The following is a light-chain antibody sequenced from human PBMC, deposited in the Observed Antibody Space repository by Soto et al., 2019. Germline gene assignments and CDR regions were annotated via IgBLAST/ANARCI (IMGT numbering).Light chain of an antibody. V-gene: IGKV3-20*01. Sequence: VLTQSPGTLSLSPGESATLSCRASQIVRTTYLAWYQQKPGQAPRLLIYDASSRATDIPDRFSGSGSGTEFTLTISGLEPEDFAVYYCQDYGNSLWTFGQGTRVIFK. CDR3: QDYGNSLWT. CDR1: QIVRTTY. CDR2: DAS. J-gene: IGKJ1*01.